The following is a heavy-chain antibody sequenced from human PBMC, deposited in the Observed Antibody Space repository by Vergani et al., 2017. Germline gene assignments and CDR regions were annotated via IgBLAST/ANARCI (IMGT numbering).Heavy chain of an antibody. Sequence: QVQLVQSGAEVKKPGASVKVSCKASGYTFTSYDINWVRQATGQGLEWMGGIIPIFGTANYAQKFQGRVTITADESTSTAYMELSSLRSEDTAVYYCARLSGYDWKGNDYWGQGTLVTVSS. V-gene: IGHV1-69*01. CDR2: IIPIFGTA. CDR3: ARLSGYDWKGNDY. D-gene: IGHD5-12*01. J-gene: IGHJ4*02. CDR1: GYTFTSYD.